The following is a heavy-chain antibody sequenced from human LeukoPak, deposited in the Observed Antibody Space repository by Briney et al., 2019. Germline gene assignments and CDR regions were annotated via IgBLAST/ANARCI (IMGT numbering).Heavy chain of an antibody. CDR1: GFSFSSYT. D-gene: IGHD2-21*02. Sequence: PGGSLRLSCAASGFSFSSYTMNWVRQAPGKGLEWVSIISSSSSYIYYADSVKGRFTISRDNAKNALYLQMNSLRVEDTAVYCCARDGRCGGDYYASWGQGTLVTVSS. CDR3: ARDGRCGGDYYAS. CDR2: ISSSSSYI. J-gene: IGHJ4*02. V-gene: IGHV3-21*01.